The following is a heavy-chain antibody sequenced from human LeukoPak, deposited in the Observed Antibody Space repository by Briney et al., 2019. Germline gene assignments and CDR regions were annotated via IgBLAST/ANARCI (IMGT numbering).Heavy chain of an antibody. V-gene: IGHV4-39*01. Sequence: PSETLSLSCTVSGGAISSSSYYWGWIRQHPGGGMEWIGSIDYSGRRYYASSLKSRVTISVDTSNSQISLRLNSVTAADTAIYYCARQSRSSASRPASIDYWGQGTLVTVSS. D-gene: IGHD6-19*01. CDR1: GGAISSSSYY. CDR3: ARQSRSSASRPASIDY. J-gene: IGHJ4*02. CDR2: IDYSGRR.